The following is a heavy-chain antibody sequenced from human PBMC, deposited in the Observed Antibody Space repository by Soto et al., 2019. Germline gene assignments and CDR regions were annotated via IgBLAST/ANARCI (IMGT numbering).Heavy chain of an antibody. D-gene: IGHD2-15*01. Sequence: GESLKISCKGSGYSFTSYWIGWVRQMPGKGLEWMGIIYPGDSDTRYSPSFQGQVTISADKSIITAYLQWSSLKASDTAMFYCASLGYCSGGSCYSWAFDIWGQGTMVTVSS. J-gene: IGHJ3*02. V-gene: IGHV5-51*01. CDR3: ASLGYCSGGSCYSWAFDI. CDR2: IYPGDSDT. CDR1: GYSFTSYW.